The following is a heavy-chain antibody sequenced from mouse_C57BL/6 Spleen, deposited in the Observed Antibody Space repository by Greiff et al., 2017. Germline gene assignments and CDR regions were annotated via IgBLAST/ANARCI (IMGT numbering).Heavy chain of an antibody. V-gene: IGHV2-5*01. CDR2: IWRGGST. Sequence: QVQLQQSGPGLVQPSQSLSITCTVSGFSLTSYGVHWVRQSPGKGLEWLGVIWRGGSTDYNAAFMSRLSITKDNSKSQVFFKMNSLQADDTAIYYCATPMGGTFYAMDYWGQGTSVTVSS. J-gene: IGHJ4*01. CDR3: ATPMGGTFYAMDY. CDR1: GFSLTSYG. D-gene: IGHD4-1*01.